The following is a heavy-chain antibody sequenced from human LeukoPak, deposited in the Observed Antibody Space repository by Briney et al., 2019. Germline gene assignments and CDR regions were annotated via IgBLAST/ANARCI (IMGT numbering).Heavy chain of an antibody. CDR3: AKVRAAAAMNCDY. CDR1: GFTFSNYF. V-gene: IGHV3-74*01. CDR2: INSDGSST. J-gene: IGHJ4*02. D-gene: IGHD6-13*01. Sequence: GGSLRLSCAASGFTFSNYFMHWVRHAPGKGLVWVSRINSDGSSTNYADSVKGRFTISRDNAKNTVYLQMNSLRVEDTAVYYCAKVRAAAAMNCDYWGQGTLVTVSS.